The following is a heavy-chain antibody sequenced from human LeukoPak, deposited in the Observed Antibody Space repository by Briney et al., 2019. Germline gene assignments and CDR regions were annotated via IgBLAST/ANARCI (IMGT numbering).Heavy chain of an antibody. J-gene: IGHJ4*02. CDR1: GGSISSYY. Sequence: SETLSLTCTVSGGSISSYYWSWIRQPPGKGLEWIGYIYYSGSTNYNPSLKSRVTMSFDTSKDQFSLNLSSVTAADTPVYYCARVPLSYYYDSSGYSKPYYFDYWGQGTLVTVSS. D-gene: IGHD3-22*01. CDR2: IYYSGST. CDR3: ARVPLSYYYDSSGYSKPYYFDY. V-gene: IGHV4-59*01.